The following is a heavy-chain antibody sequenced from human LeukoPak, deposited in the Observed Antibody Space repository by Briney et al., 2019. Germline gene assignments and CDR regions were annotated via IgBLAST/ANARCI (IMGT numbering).Heavy chain of an antibody. D-gene: IGHD2-15*01. V-gene: IGHV3-30-3*01. CDR2: ISYGGSNK. Sequence: GGSLRLSCAASGFTFSSYAMHCVRQAPGKGLEWVAVISYGGSNKYYADSVKGRFTISRDNSKNTLYLQMNSLRAEDTAVYYCARGVVVAAPYYFDYWGQGTLVTVSS. J-gene: IGHJ4*02. CDR3: ARGVVVAAPYYFDY. CDR1: GFTFSSYA.